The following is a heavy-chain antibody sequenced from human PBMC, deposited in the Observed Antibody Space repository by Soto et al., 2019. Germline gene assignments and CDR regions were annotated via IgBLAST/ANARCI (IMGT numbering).Heavy chain of an antibody. CDR2: IYYSGST. CDR1: GGSVSSGNYY. J-gene: IGHJ6*02. Sequence: SETLSLTCTVSGGSVSSGNYYWSWIRQHPGKGLEWIGYIYYSGSTYYNPSLKSRVTISVDTSKNQYSLKLSSVTAADTAVYYCARGGLGYCSGGSCYSAELSRYYYGMDVWGQGTTVTV. V-gene: IGHV4-31*03. CDR3: ARGGLGYCSGGSCYSAELSRYYYGMDV. D-gene: IGHD2-15*01.